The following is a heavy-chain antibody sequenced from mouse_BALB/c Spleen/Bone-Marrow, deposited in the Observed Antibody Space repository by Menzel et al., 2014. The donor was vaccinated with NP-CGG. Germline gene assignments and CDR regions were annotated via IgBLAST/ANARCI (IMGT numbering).Heavy chain of an antibody. CDR2: IDPANGNT. CDR1: GFNIKDTY. CDR3: ARWEYYAMDY. V-gene: IGHV14-3*02. J-gene: IGHJ4*01. Sequence: DVHLVESGAELVKPGASVKLSCTASGFNIKDTYMHWVKQRPEQGLEWIGRIDPANGNTKYDPKFQGKATITADTSSHTAYLQLSSLTSEDTAVYYCARWEYYAMDYWGQGTSVTVSS. D-gene: IGHD4-1*01.